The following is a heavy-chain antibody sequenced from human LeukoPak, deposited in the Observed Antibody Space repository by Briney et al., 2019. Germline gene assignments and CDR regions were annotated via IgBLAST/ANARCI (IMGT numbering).Heavy chain of an antibody. V-gene: IGHV4-4*07. D-gene: IGHD2-2*01. J-gene: IGHJ3*02. CDR1: GGSISSYY. CDR3: ARDRFVPAADDAFDI. CDR2: IYTSGST. Sequence: PSETLSLTCTVSGGSISSYYWSWIRQPAGKGLEWIGRIYTSGSTNYNPSLKSRATMSVDTSKNQFSLKLSSVTAADTAVYYCARDRFVPAADDAFDIWGQGTMVTVSS.